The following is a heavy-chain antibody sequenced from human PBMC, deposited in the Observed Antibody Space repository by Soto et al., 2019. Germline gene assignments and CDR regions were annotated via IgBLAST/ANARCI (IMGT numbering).Heavy chain of an antibody. V-gene: IGHV3-64D*06. CDR1: GFTFSSYA. CDR3: VKSRGGNNFDFSD. D-gene: IGHD5-12*01. Sequence: PGGSLRLSCSASGFTFSSYAMHWVRQAPGKGLEYVSGIRGNGDPPFYADSVKGRFTISRDNSKNTLYLQMSSLGADDTAVYYCVKSRGGNNFDFSDWGQGALVTVS. CDR2: IRGNGDPP. J-gene: IGHJ4*02.